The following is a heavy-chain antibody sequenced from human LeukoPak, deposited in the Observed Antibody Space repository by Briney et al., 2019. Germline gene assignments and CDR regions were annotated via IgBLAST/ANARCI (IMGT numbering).Heavy chain of an antibody. CDR2: IYSGGST. CDR3: ASGPSGYHNT. Sequence: GGSLRLSCAASEFSVGSNYMTWVRQAPGKGLEWASLIYSGGSTYYADSVKGRFTISRDNSKNTLYLQMNSLRAEDTAVYYCASGPSGYHNTGGQGTLVTVSS. J-gene: IGHJ4*02. CDR1: EFSVGSNY. V-gene: IGHV3-66*01. D-gene: IGHD5-12*01.